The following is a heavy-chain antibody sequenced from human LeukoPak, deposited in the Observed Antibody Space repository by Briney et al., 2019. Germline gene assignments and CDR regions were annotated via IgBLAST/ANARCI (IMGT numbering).Heavy chain of an antibody. J-gene: IGHJ6*04. Sequence: RAGGSLRLSCAASGFTFDDYAMHWVRQAPGKGLEWDSLISWDGGSTYYADSVKGRFTISRDNSRHTLYLQMNSLGAEDTALYYCAKDKEHSGFGPILSGYYYGMDVWGKGTTVTVSS. CDR1: GFTFDDYA. CDR3: AKDKEHSGFGPILSGYYYGMDV. CDR2: ISWDGGST. D-gene: IGHD5-12*01. V-gene: IGHV3-43D*04.